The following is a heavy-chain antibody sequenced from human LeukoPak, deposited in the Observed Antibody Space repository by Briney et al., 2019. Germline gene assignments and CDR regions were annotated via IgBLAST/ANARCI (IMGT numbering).Heavy chain of an antibody. CDR3: AKRGVVIRVILVGFHKEAYYFDS. V-gene: IGHV3-9*01. J-gene: IGHJ4*02. D-gene: IGHD3-22*01. Sequence: GGSLRLSCAGSGFNFNDYAMNWVRHAPGKGLEWVAGLNWNSEYIIYADSVKGRITISTDHPKNTLYLQMNSLRAEDTAVYVCAKRGVVIRVILVGFHKEAYYFDSWGQGALVTVSS. CDR2: LNWNSEYI. CDR1: GFNFNDYA.